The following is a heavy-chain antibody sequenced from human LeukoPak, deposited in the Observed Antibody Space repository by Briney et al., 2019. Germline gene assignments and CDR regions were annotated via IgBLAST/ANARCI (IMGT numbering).Heavy chain of an antibody. CDR2: TYHTGST. CDR3: AREGPLYGTSSFDY. V-gene: IGHV4-30-4*01. D-gene: IGHD2-8*01. Sequence: SSETLSLTCSVSGGSINSAEHYWSWIRQPPGKGLEWIGYTYHTGSTFYNPSLKSRVTISLETSKNLFSLELASVTAADTAVYYCAREGPLYGTSSFDYWGQGALVTVSS. J-gene: IGHJ4*01. CDR1: GGSINSAEHY.